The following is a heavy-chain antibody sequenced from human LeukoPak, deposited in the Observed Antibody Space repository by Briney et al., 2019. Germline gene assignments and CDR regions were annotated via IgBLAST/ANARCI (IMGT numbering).Heavy chain of an antibody. CDR1: GFTFSSYA. D-gene: IGHD5-18*01. CDR3: AKDLTWDTAMETFDY. J-gene: IGHJ4*02. Sequence: GGSLRLSCAASGFTFSSYAMSWVRQAPGKGLEWVSAISGSGGSTYYADSVKGRFTISGDNSKNTLYLQMNSLRAEDTAVYYCAKDLTWDTAMETFDYWGQGTLVTVSS. CDR2: ISGSGGST. V-gene: IGHV3-23*01.